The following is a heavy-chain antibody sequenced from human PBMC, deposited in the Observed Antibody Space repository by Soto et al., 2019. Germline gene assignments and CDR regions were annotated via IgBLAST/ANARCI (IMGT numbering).Heavy chain of an antibody. Sequence: QITLKESGPTLVRPTQTLTLTCTFSGFSLSTTGVGVGWIRQPPGKALEWLALIYWDDDKRYSPSLKTRLTLTKDTSKNEVILTMTNMDPVDTATYYCAQRLLDYGLGRERANYFGPWGQGTLVTVSS. D-gene: IGHD3-10*01. CDR2: IYWDDDK. CDR3: AQRLLDYGLGRERANYFGP. V-gene: IGHV2-5*02. J-gene: IGHJ5*02. CDR1: GFSLSTTGVG.